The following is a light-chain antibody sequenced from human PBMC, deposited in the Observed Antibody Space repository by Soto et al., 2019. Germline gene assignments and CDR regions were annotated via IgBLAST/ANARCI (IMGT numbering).Light chain of an antibody. J-gene: IGKJ1*01. Sequence: DIVMTQSPDSLAVSLGGRATINCESSQSILYSSNNQNCLAWDQQKPGQPPKLLIYWASTRESGVPDRFSGSGSVTDFTLTISSLQAEDVAVYYCQQYCATPWTFGQWTKLEIK. CDR3: QQYCATPWT. V-gene: IGKV4-1*01. CDR1: QSILYSSNNQNC. CDR2: WAS.